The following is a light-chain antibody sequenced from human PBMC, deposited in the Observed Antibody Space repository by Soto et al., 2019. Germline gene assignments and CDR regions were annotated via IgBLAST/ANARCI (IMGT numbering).Light chain of an antibody. J-gene: IGKJ5*01. CDR1: QSIDRN. CDR2: AAS. Sequence: DIQMTQSPSSLSASVGDIVTITGRASQSIDRNLNWYQQKPWKAPNLLIYAASILQSGVPSRFSGSGSGTDFILTISSLQPEDFATYYCQKSDNIPITFGQGTRLEI. CDR3: QKSDNIPIT. V-gene: IGKV1-39*01.